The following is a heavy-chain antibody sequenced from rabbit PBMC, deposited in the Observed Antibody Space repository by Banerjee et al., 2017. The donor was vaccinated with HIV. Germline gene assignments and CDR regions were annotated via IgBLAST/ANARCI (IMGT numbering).Heavy chain of an antibody. CDR1: GFSFSSSYW. CDR3: ARGSSDYYVK. CDR2: IYAGSSGST. V-gene: IGHV1S45*01. J-gene: IGHJ4*01. D-gene: IGHD1-1*01. Sequence: QEQLVESGGGLVQPEGSLTITCTASGFSFSSSYWICWVRQAPGKGLEWIACIYAGSSGSTYYASWAKGRFTISKTSSTTVTLQMTSLTAADTATYFCARGSSDYYVKWGPGTLVTVS.